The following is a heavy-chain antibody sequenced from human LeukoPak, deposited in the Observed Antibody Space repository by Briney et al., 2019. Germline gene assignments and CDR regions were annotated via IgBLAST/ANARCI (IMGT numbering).Heavy chain of an antibody. CDR3: AREWGLESSGYYYAY. CDR1: GYPFSAHF. J-gene: IGHJ4*02. V-gene: IGHV1-69*13. D-gene: IGHD3-22*01. Sequence: GASVKVSCKASGYPFSAHFLNWVRQAPGQGFEWMGGITPIFGTANFAQKFQGRVSITADGSTSTAFMELSSLRSEDTAVYYCAREWGLESSGYYYAYWGQGTLVTVSS. CDR2: ITPIFGTA.